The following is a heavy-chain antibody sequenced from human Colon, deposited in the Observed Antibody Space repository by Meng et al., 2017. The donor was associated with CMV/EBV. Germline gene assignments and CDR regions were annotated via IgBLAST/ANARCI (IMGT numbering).Heavy chain of an antibody. CDR3: AKEVRLGGNYGWFDP. D-gene: IGHD1-26*01. V-gene: IGHV3-23*01. CDR2: ISNSSGST. Sequence: GGSLRLSCAASGFTFSTYAMSWVRQAPGKGLEWVSSISNSSGSTFYADSVKGRFTISRDNSKSTLYLQMNSLRGEDTAVYPCAKEVRLGGNYGWFDPWGQGTLVTVSS. CDR1: GFTFSTYA. J-gene: IGHJ5*02.